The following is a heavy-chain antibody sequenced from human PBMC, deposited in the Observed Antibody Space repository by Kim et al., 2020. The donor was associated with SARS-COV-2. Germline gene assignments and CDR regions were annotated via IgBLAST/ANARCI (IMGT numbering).Heavy chain of an antibody. V-gene: IGHV4-4*02. D-gene: IGHD3-16*02. J-gene: IGHJ5*02. CDR1: GVSISSSNW. Sequence: SETLSLTCAVSGVSISSSNWWCWVREPPGGGLELIGEIYHSGSTNYNQSLKSRVTISVDKSKNQFSLKLSSVTAADTAVYYCAVVEGRYYVYVWGSDRYNLFDPWGQGTLVTVSS. CDR3: AVVEGRYYVYVWGSDRYNLFDP. CDR2: IYHSGST.